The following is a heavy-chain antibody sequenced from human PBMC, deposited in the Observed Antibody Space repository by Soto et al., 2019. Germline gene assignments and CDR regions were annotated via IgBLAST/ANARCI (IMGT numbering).Heavy chain of an antibody. CDR2: IYYDGNT. CDR3: ARVPGP. V-gene: IGHV4-39*01. Sequence: SSHYWGWIRQPPGKGLESIANIYYDGNTYYNPSLKSRVTISLDTSKNQFSLRLNSVTAADTAVYYCARVPGPWGQGTLVTVS. J-gene: IGHJ5*02. CDR1: SSHY.